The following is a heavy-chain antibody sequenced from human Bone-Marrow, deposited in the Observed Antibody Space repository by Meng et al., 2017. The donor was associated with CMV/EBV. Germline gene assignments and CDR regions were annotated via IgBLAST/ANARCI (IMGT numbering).Heavy chain of an antibody. CDR1: GFTFSDYY. CDR2: ISSSSSYT. V-gene: IGHV3-11*06. J-gene: IGHJ4*02. CDR3: ARGGPQQLVPPFDY. D-gene: IGHD6-13*01. Sequence: QVQLVESGGGLVKPVGSLRLSCAASGFTFSDYYMSWIRQAPGKGLEWVSYISSSSSYTNYADSVKGRFTISRDNAKNSLYLQMNSLRAEDTAVYYCARGGPQQLVPPFDYWGQGTLVTVSS.